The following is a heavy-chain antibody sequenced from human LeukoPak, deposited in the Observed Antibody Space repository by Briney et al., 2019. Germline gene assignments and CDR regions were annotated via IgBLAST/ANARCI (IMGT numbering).Heavy chain of an antibody. J-gene: IGHJ4*02. D-gene: IGHD6-19*01. Sequence: PSETLSLTCAVSGGSISSSNWWSWVRQAPGKGLEWVAVISYDGSNKYYADSVKGRFTISRDNSKNTLYLQMNSLRAEDTAVYYCAKDLNSSGWLFDYWGQGTLVTVSS. V-gene: IGHV3-30*18. CDR2: ISYDGSNK. CDR1: GGSISSSN. CDR3: AKDLNSSGWLFDY.